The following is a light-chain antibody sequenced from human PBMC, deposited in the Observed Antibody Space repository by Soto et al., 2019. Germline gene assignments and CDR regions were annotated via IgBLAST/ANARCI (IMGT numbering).Light chain of an antibody. Sequence: QSVLTQPPSVSEAPRQRVTISCSGSNSNIRNNAVTWYQQLPGKAPKLLIYFDDLLPSGVSDRFSGSKSGTSASLAISGLQSEDEADYYCAAWDDSLNVVLFGGGTKVTVL. CDR3: AAWDDSLNVVL. CDR1: NSNIRNNA. J-gene: IGLJ2*01. V-gene: IGLV1-36*01. CDR2: FDD.